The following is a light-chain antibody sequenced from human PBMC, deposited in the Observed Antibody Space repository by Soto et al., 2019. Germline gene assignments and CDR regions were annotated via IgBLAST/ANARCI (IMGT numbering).Light chain of an antibody. Sequence: DIQMTQSPSTLSASVGXRVXITCRSSQSITSWLASYKQKPGHDTKLLIYDESSLESGVPYRFSGSRHGTEFTLTISRLQPDDFATYYCQQYNSYWTFGQGTKVDIK. V-gene: IGKV1-5*01. CDR1: QSITSW. CDR2: DES. J-gene: IGKJ1*01. CDR3: QQYNSYWT.